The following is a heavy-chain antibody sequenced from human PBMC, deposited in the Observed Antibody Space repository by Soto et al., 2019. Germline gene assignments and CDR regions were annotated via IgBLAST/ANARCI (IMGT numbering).Heavy chain of an antibody. CDR3: ARGEMATIWPLAY. V-gene: IGHV3-74*01. CDR1: GFTFSAYW. J-gene: IGHJ4*02. Sequence: EVQLVESGGGLVQPGGSLRLSCAASGFTFSAYWMHWVRQAPGEGLVCVSRINSDGTTTNYADSVKGRFTISRVNAENTLYLQMNSLRAEDTAVYYCARGEMATIWPLAYWGQGALVTVSS. CDR2: INSDGTTT. D-gene: IGHD5-12*01.